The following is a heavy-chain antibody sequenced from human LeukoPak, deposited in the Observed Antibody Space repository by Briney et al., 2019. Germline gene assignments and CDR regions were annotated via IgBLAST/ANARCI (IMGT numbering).Heavy chain of an antibody. D-gene: IGHD2-2*01. J-gene: IGHJ4*02. V-gene: IGHV3-23*01. CDR3: AKGPDIVVVPAAI. Sequence: PGGSLRLSCAASGFTFSSHAMRWVRQAPGKGLERVSAISGSGGSTYYADSVKGRFPISRDNSKNKLYLQMNSLRAEDTAVYYCAKGPDIVVVPAAIWGQGTLVTVSS. CDR2: ISGSGGST. CDR1: GFTFSSHA.